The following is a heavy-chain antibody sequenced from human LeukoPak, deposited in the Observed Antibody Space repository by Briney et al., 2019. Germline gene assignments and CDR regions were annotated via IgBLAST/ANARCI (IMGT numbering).Heavy chain of an antibody. D-gene: IGHD3-10*01. J-gene: IGHJ4*02. Sequence: PGGSLRLSCSASGFTFGDFAMTWVRQAPGKGLEWVGFIRTIPYGATTEYAASVKGRFTISRDDSKSIAYLQMNSLKTEDTAVYYCTGSFGELSFFAHWGQGTLVTVSS. CDR2: IRTIPYGATT. CDR3: TGSFGELSFFAH. CDR1: GFTFGDFA. V-gene: IGHV3-49*04.